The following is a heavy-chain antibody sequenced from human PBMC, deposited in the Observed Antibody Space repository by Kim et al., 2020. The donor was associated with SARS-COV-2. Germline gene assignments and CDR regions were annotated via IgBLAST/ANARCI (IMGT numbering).Heavy chain of an antibody. CDR3: ARVEEAGSGSYYNGYYYYGMAV. CDR2: IYPGDSDT. D-gene: IGHD3-10*01. CDR1: GYSFTNYW. Sequence: GESLKISCKGSGYSFTNYWVAWLRQMPGKGLEWMGIIYPGDSDTRYSPSLQGQVTISADKSISAAYLQWSSLKASDTAMYYCARVEEAGSGSYYNGYYYYGMAVWGQGTTVTVSS. J-gene: IGHJ6*02. V-gene: IGHV5-51*01.